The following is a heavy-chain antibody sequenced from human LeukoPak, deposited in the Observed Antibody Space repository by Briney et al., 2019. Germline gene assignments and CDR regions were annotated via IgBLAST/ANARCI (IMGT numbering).Heavy chain of an antibody. V-gene: IGHV3-21*01. CDR2: ISSSSSYI. Sequence: GGSLRLSCAASGFXFSSYSMNWVRQAPGKGREWVSSISSSSSYIYYADSVKGRFTISRDNAKNSLYLQMNSLRAEDTAVYYCARLAAAGYFDYWGQGTLVTVSS. D-gene: IGHD6-13*01. CDR3: ARLAAAGYFDY. CDR1: GFXFSSYS. J-gene: IGHJ4*02.